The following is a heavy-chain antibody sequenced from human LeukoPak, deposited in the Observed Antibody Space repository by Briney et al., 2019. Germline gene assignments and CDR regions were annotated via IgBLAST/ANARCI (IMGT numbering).Heavy chain of an antibody. Sequence: GGSLRLSCAASGFTFSSYWMHWVRQAPGKGLVWVSRINSDGSSTSYADSVKGRFTISRDNAKNTLHLQMNSLRAEDTAVYYCARVRVWFGEFLPFDYWGQGTLVTVSS. D-gene: IGHD3-10*01. V-gene: IGHV3-74*01. CDR3: ARVRVWFGEFLPFDY. CDR2: INSDGSST. CDR1: GFTFSSYW. J-gene: IGHJ4*02.